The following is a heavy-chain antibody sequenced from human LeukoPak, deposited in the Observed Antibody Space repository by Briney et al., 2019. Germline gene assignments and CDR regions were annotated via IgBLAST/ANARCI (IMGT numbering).Heavy chain of an antibody. V-gene: IGHV5-51*01. CDR3: ARRQGCSSTSCPPDS. J-gene: IGHJ4*02. CDR2: IYPGDSDT. Sequence: GESLKISCKGSGYIFTSYWIGWVRQMPGKGLEWMGIIYPGDSDTRYSPSFQGQVTMSADKSINTAYLQWSSLKASDTAVYYCARRQGCSSTSCPPDSWGQGTLVTVSS. D-gene: IGHD2-2*01. CDR1: GYIFTSYW.